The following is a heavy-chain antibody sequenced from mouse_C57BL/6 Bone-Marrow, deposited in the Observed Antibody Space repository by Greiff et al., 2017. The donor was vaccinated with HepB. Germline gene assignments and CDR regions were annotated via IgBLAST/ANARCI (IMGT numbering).Heavy chain of an antibody. Sequence: QVQLQQPGAELVRPGTSVKLSCKASGYTFTSYWLHWVKQRPGQGLEWIGVIAPSDSYTNYNQKFKGKATLTVDTSSSTADMQLISLTSEDSAGYYCARRGGFYYDYDWFAYWGQGTLVTVSA. CDR3: ARRGGFYYDYDWFAY. CDR2: IAPSDSYT. J-gene: IGHJ3*01. V-gene: IGHV1-59*01. CDR1: GYTFTSYW. D-gene: IGHD2-4*01.